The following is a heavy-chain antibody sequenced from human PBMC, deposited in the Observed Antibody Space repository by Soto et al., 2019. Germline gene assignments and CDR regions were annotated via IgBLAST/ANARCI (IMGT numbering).Heavy chain of an antibody. Sequence: SETLSLTCTVSGGSISSRNYYWSWIRQQPGKGLEWIGYIYYSGSTYYNPSLKSRVIISVDTSKNQFSLRLSSVTAADTAVYYCARETEGDAFDIWGQGTMVT. CDR3: ARETEGDAFDI. CDR1: GGSISSRNYY. J-gene: IGHJ3*02. CDR2: IYYSGST. V-gene: IGHV4-31*03.